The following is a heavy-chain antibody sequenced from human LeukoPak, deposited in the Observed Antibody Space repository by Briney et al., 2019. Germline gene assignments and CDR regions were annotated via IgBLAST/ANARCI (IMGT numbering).Heavy chain of an antibody. J-gene: IGHJ4*02. V-gene: IGHV1-8*03. Sequence: ASVKVSCKASGYTFTSYDINWVRQATGQGLEWMGWMNPNSGNTGYAQKFQGRVTITRNTSISTAYMELSSLRSEDTAVYYCARTRIAARVPDYWGQGTLVTVSS. D-gene: IGHD6-6*01. CDR2: MNPNSGNT. CDR3: ARTRIAARVPDY. CDR1: GYTFTSYD.